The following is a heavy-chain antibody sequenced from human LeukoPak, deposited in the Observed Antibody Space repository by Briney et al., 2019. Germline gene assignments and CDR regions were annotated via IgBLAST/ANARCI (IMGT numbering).Heavy chain of an antibody. CDR2: IYYSGST. Sequence: SETLSLTCTVSGGSIGSSSYYWGWIRQPPGKGLEWIGSIYYSGSTYYNPSLKSRVTISVDTSKNQFSLKLSSVTAADTAVYYCARDAYSSSSFDYWGQGTLVTVSS. D-gene: IGHD6-6*01. V-gene: IGHV4-39*07. CDR3: ARDAYSSSSFDY. CDR1: GGSIGSSSYY. J-gene: IGHJ4*02.